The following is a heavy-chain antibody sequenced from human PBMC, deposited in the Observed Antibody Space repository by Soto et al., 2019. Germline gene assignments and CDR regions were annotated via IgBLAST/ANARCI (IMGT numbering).Heavy chain of an antibody. Sequence: SSSSNHWGWIRQPPGKGLEWVSAISGSGGSTYYADSVKGRLTISRDNSKNTLYLQMNSLRAEDTAVYYCAKDGAVLRFLEWLLPSYMDVWGKGTTVTVSS. CDR2: ISGSGGST. CDR3: AKDGAVLRFLEWLLPSYMDV. J-gene: IGHJ6*03. V-gene: IGHV3-23*01. CDR1: SSSSNH. D-gene: IGHD3-3*01.